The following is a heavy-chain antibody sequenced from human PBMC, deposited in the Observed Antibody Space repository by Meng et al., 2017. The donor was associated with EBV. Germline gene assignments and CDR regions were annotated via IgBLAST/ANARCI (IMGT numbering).Heavy chain of an antibody. CDR1: GGTFSSNA. Sequence: VQLVQSGAEVKKPWSSVKVSCKASGGTFSSNAISWVRQAPGQGLEWTGGIIPIFGTANYAQKFQGRVTITADKSTSTAYMELSSLRSEDTAVYYCARAEIAAAGRLDYWGQGTLVTVSS. CDR2: IIPIFGTA. D-gene: IGHD6-13*01. V-gene: IGHV1-69*06. J-gene: IGHJ4*02. CDR3: ARAEIAAAGRLDY.